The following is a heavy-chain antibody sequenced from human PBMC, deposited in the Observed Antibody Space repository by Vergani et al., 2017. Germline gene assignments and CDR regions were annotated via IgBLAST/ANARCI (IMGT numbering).Heavy chain of an antibody. V-gene: IGHV4-59*01. J-gene: IGHJ3*02. Sequence: QVQLKESGPGLVKPSETLSLPCTVPGGSISSYYWSWIRQPPGKGLEWIGYIYYSGSTNYNPSLKSRVTISVDTSKNQFSLKLSSVTAADTAVYYCARGGTGVATPPDAFDIGGQGTVVTVSS. CDR2: IYYSGST. CDR1: GGSISSYY. D-gene: IGHD5-12*01. CDR3: ARGGTGVATPPDAFDI.